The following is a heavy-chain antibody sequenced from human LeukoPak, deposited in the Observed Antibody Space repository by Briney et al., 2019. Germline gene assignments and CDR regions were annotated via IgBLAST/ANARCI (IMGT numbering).Heavy chain of an antibody. J-gene: IGHJ4*02. CDR1: GFTFSSYA. CDR3: AKSKVVAATMGRFDY. D-gene: IGHD2-15*01. Sequence: GGSLRLSCAASGFTFSSYAMNWVRQAPGKGREGVSTISGSDGSTYYADSVKGRFTISRDNSKNTLYLQMNSLRAEDTAVYYCAKSKVVAATMGRFDYWGQGTLVTVSS. CDR2: ISGSDGST. V-gene: IGHV3-23*01.